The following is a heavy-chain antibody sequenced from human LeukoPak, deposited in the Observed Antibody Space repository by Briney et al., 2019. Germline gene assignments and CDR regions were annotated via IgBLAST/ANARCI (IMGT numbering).Heavy chain of an antibody. CDR3: AKDVWSFQLHYYYYMDV. V-gene: IGHV3-23*01. CDR1: GFTFSSYA. J-gene: IGHJ6*03. D-gene: IGHD1-26*01. CDR2: ISGSGGST. Sequence: PGGSLRLSCAASGFTFSSYAMSWVRQAPGKGLEWVSAISGSGGSTYYADSVKGRFTISRDNSKNTLYLQMNSLRAEDTAVYYCAKDVWSFQLHYYYYMDVWGKGTTVTISS.